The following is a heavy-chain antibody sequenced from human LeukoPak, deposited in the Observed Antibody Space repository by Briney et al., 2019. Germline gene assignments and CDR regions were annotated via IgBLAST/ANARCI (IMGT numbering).Heavy chain of an antibody. CDR3: AKAAIDYGDLPYYYYYYYMDV. J-gene: IGHJ6*03. V-gene: IGHV3-30*02. D-gene: IGHD4-17*01. CDR2: IGYDVSNK. CDR1: GFTFSSYG. Sequence: GGSLRLSCAASGFTFSSYGMHWVRQAPGKGLEWVAFIGYDVSNKYYADSGKGRFTISRDNSKNTLYLQMNSLRAEDTAVYYCAKAAIDYGDLPYYYYYYYMDVWGKGTTVTVSS.